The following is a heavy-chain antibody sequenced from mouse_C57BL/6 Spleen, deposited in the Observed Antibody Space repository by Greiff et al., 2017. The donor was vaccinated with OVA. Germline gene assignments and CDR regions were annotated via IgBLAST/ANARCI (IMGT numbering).Heavy chain of an antibody. CDR3: ARGYYGSLDY. CDR1: GFTFSDYY. V-gene: IGHV5-16*01. D-gene: IGHD1-1*01. CDR2: INYDSSST. Sequence: EVKVVESEGGLVQPGSSMKLSCTASGFTFSDYYMAWVRQVPEKGLEWVANINYDSSSTYYLDSLKSRFIISRDNAKNILYLQMSSLKSEDTATYYCARGYYGSLDYWGQGTTRTVSS. J-gene: IGHJ2*01.